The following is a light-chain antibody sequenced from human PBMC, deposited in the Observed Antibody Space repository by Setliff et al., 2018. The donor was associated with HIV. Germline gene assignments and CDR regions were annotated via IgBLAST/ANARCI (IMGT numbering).Light chain of an antibody. Sequence: QSALAQPASVSGSPGQSIAISCTGTSSDVGSYNLVSWFQQHPGKAPKLMIYGVSERPSGVSDRFSGSKSGITASLTISGLQAEDEADYYCCSYAGSTTCVFGTGTKVTV. CDR2: GVS. J-gene: IGLJ1*01. V-gene: IGLV2-23*02. CDR3: CSYAGSTTCV. CDR1: SSDVGSYNL.